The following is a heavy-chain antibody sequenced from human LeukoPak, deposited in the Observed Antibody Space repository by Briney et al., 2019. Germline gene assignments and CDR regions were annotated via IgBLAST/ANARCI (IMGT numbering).Heavy chain of an antibody. CDR1: GFTFSSYS. CDR3: AKAETDCSGGSCQYYFDY. CDR2: ISSSSSYI. D-gene: IGHD2-15*01. Sequence: TGGSLRLSCAASGFTFSSYSMNWVRQAPGKGLEWVSSISSSSSYIYYADSVKGRFTISRDNAKNSLYLQMNSLRAEDTALYYCAKAETDCSGGSCQYYFDYWGQGTLVTVSS. V-gene: IGHV3-21*04. J-gene: IGHJ4*02.